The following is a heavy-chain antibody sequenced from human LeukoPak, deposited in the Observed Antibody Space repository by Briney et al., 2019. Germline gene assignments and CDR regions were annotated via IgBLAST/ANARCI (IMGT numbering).Heavy chain of an antibody. CDR2: IYRSGST. D-gene: IGHD2-2*01. CDR3: ARGLVVPAAIYYYYYMDV. V-gene: IGHV4-38-2*01. Sequence: SETLSLTCAVSGYSISSGYYWGWIRQPPGKGLEWIGSIYRSGSTYYNPSLKSRVTISVDTSKNQFSLKLSSVTAADTAVYYCARGLVVPAAIYYYYYMDVWGKGTTVTVSS. J-gene: IGHJ6*03. CDR1: GYSISSGYY.